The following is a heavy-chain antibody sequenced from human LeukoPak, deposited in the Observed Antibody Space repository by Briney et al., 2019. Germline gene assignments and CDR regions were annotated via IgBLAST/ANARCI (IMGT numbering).Heavy chain of an antibody. J-gene: IGHJ4*02. D-gene: IGHD5-12*01. Sequence: VQVSCKASGYTFTGYYMHWVRQAPGQGLEWMGWIKPNSGGTNYAQKFQGRVTMTRDTSISTAYMEPSRLRSDDTAVYYCARESDIVATPGGYWGQGTLVTVSS. CDR2: IKPNSGGT. CDR1: GYTFTGYY. V-gene: IGHV1-2*02. CDR3: ARESDIVATPGGY.